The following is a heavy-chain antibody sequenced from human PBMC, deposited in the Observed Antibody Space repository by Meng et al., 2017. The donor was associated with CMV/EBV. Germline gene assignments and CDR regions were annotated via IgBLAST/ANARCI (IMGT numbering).Heavy chain of an antibody. CDR2: IYWDDDK. D-gene: IGHD6-19*01. J-gene: IGHJ4*02. V-gene: IGHV2-5*02. CDR1: GFPLSTSGVG. CDR3: AHRGQSSGWAILYFDY. Sequence: HITLKGYGPSPVKPTQTPTLTFTFSGFPLSTSGVGVGWIRQPPGKALEWLALIYWDDDKRYSPSLKSRLTITKDTSKNQVVLTMTNMDPVDTATYYCAHRGQSSGWAILYFDYWGQGTLVTVSS.